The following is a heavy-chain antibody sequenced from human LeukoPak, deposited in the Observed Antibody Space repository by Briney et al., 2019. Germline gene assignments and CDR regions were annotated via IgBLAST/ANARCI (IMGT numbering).Heavy chain of an antibody. CDR3: ASPGLLWFGDHPGYFDY. D-gene: IGHD3-10*01. CDR2: INSDGSST. CDR1: GFTFSSYL. Sequence: GGSLRLSCAASGFTFSSYLMHWVRQAPGKGLVWVSRINSDGSSTSYADSVKGRFTISRDNAKNTLYLQMNSLRAEDTAVYYCASPGLLWFGDHPGYFDYWGQGTLVTVSS. J-gene: IGHJ4*02. V-gene: IGHV3-74*01.